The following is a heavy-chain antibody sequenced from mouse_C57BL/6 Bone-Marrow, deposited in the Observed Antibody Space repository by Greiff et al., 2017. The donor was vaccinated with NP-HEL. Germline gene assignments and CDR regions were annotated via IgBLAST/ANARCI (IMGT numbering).Heavy chain of an antibody. J-gene: IGHJ2*01. D-gene: IGHD2-5*01. CDR2: INYDGSST. CDR1: GFTFSDYY. Sequence: EVKVVESEGGLVQPGSSMKLSCTASGFTFSDYYMAWVRQVPEKGLEWVANINYDGSSTYYLDSLKSRFIISRDNAKNILYLQMSSLESEDTATYCCARGSNQYYFDYWGQGTTLTVSS. V-gene: IGHV5-16*01. CDR3: ARGSNQYYFDY.